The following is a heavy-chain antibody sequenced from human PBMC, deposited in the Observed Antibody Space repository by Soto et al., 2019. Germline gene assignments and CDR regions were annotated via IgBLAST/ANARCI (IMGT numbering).Heavy chain of an antibody. V-gene: IGHV1-69*13. D-gene: IGHD6-19*01. CDR3: AREEQWLARKYYGMDV. Sequence: SVKVSCKASGGTFSRYSISWVRQAPGQGLEWMGGIIPIFGTANYAQKFQGRVTITADESTSTAYMELNSLRDEDTAVYYCAREEQWLARKYYGMDVWGQGTTVTVSS. CDR1: GGTFSRYS. J-gene: IGHJ6*02. CDR2: IIPIFGTA.